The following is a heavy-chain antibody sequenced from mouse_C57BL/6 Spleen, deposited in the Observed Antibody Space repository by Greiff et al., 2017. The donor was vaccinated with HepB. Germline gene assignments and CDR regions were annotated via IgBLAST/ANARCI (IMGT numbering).Heavy chain of an antibody. J-gene: IGHJ1*03. CDR2: IYPGDGDT. D-gene: IGHD1-1*01. CDR1: GYAFSSYW. CDR3: ARNYGSSYGYFDV. Sequence: VKLLESGAELVKPGASVKISCKASGYAFSSYWMNWVKQRPGKGLEWIGQIYPGDGDTNYNGKFKGKATLTADTSSSTAYMQLSSLTSEDSAVYYCARNYGSSYGYFDVWGTGTTVTVSS. V-gene: IGHV1-80*01.